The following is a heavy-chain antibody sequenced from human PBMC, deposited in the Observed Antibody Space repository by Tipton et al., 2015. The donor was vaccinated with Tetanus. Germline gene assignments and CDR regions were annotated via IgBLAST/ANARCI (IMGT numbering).Heavy chain of an antibody. CDR3: ATYGPYNWDIGGL. Sequence: QLVQSGAEVKKPGESLKISCQGSGYSFPSYWITWVRQMPGKGLEWMGIIYPGNSETRYSPSFEGLVTVSVDKSISTAYLQWRSLKASDTAMYYCATYGPYNWDIGGLWGQGTLVIVSS. CDR2: IYPGNSET. J-gene: IGHJ4*02. V-gene: IGHV5-51*03. D-gene: IGHD1/OR15-1a*01. CDR1: GYSFPSYW.